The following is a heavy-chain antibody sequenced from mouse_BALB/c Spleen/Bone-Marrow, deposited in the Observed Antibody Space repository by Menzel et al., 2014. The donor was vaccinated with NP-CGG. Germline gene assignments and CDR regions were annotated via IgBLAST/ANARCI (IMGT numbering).Heavy chain of an antibody. Sequence: VQLQQPGAELVKPGASVKLSCTASGFNIKDTYMHWVKQRPEQGLEWIGRIDPANGNTKYDPKFQGKATITADTSSNTAYLQLSSLTSEDTAVYYCAGLRPRFEFAYWGQGTLVTVSA. CDR3: AGLRPRFEFAY. D-gene: IGHD2-4*01. CDR1: GFNIKDTY. J-gene: IGHJ3*01. V-gene: IGHV14-3*02. CDR2: IDPANGNT.